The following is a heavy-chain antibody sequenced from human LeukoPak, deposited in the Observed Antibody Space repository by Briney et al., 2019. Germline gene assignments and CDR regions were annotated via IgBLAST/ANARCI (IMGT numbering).Heavy chain of an antibody. CDR3: AREWTAMVMDY. CDR2: ISSSSSYI. Sequence: GGYLRLSCAASGFTFSSYSMKWVRQAPGKGLEWVSSISSSSSYIYYADSVKGRFTISRDNAKNSLYLQMNSLRAEDTAVYYCAREWTAMVMDYWGQGTLVTVSS. D-gene: IGHD5-18*01. J-gene: IGHJ4*02. CDR1: GFTFSSYS. V-gene: IGHV3-21*01.